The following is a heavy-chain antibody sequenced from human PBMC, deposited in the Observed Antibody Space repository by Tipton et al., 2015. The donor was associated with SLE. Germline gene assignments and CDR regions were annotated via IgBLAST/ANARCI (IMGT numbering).Heavy chain of an antibody. CDR1: GGSISTFKSY. Sequence: TLSLTCTVSGGSISTFKSYWAWIRQSPGNGLEWIGTISYSGSTRYNPSLKSRVTISVDTSKNQFSLKLSSVTAADTAVYYCARMGMRNWIDPWGQGTLVTVSS. D-gene: IGHD7-27*01. CDR3: ARMGMRNWIDP. V-gene: IGHV4-39*07. CDR2: ISYSGST. J-gene: IGHJ5*02.